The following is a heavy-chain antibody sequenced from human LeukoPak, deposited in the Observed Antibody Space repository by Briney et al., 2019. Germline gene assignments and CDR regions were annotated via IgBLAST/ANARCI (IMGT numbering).Heavy chain of an antibody. CDR3: ARDLGLTISDNWFDH. CDR2: IFHTGSS. D-gene: IGHD3-3*01. V-gene: IGHV4-38-2*02. CDR1: DYSISSGYF. J-gene: IGHJ5*02. Sequence: PSETLSLTCTVSDYSISSGYFWTWIRHPPGKGLAWIGSIFHTGSSYYNPSHTSPVAISVDTSKTQFSLELSSVTAADTAVYYCARDLGLTISDNWFDHWGQGTLVTVSS.